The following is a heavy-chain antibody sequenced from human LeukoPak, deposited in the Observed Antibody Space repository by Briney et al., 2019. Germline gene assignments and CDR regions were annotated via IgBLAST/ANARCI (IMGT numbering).Heavy chain of an antibody. CDR2: IVPIFGTA. CDR1: GGTFSSYA. V-gene: IGHV1-69*05. Sequence: SVKVSCKASGGTFSSYAISWVRQAPGQGLEWMGGIVPIFGTANYAQKFQGRVTITTDESTSTAYMELSSLRSEDTAVYYCARAGRSHWARLDYWGQGTLVTVSS. D-gene: IGHD6-6*01. CDR3: ARAGRSHWARLDY. J-gene: IGHJ4*02.